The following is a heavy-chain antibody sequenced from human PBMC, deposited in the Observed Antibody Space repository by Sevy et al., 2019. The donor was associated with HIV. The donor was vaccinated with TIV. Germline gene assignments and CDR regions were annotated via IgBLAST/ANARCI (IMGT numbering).Heavy chain of an antibody. D-gene: IGHD6-19*01. Sequence: GGSLRLSCAASGFTFSSYAMHWVRQAPGKGLEWVAVISYDGSNKYYADSVKGRFTISRDNSKNTLYLQMNSLRAEDTAVYYCARARPYSSGLHGYYYYGMDVWGQGTTVTVSS. CDR3: ARARPYSSGLHGYYYYGMDV. V-gene: IGHV3-30-3*01. J-gene: IGHJ6*02. CDR1: GFTFSSYA. CDR2: ISYDGSNK.